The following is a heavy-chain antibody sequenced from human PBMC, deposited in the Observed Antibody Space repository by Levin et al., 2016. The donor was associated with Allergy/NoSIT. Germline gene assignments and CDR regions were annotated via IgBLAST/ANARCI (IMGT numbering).Heavy chain of an antibody. CDR1: GYTFTSYG. D-gene: IGHD1-1*01. CDR2: ISTYNGDT. Sequence: ASVKVSCKASGYTFTSYGISWVRQAPGQGLEWMGWISTYNGDTNYAQEFQGRVTMTTDTSTTTAYMELRSLSSDDTAVYFCARHRWYDRDAFDMWGQGTVVTVSS. J-gene: IGHJ3*02. V-gene: IGHV1-18*01. CDR3: ARHRWYDRDAFDM.